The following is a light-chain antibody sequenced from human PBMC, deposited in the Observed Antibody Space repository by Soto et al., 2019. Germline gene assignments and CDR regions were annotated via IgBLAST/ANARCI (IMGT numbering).Light chain of an antibody. CDR3: FSFTSSTTYV. CDR1: SSDVGGSNF. CDR2: DVA. Sequence: QSALTQPASVSASHGQSITISCTGTSSDVGGSNFVSWYQQHPGKPPKLIIYDVATRPSVVSNRFSGSKSGSTASLIISRRQTEDEADYYCFSFTSSTTYVFGSGTKVTVL. V-gene: IGLV2-14*03. J-gene: IGLJ1*01.